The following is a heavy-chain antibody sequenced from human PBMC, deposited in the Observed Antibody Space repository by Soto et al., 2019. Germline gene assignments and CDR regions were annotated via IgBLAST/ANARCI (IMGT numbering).Heavy chain of an antibody. CDR2: IYHSGST. Sequence: SETLSLTCAVSGGSISSGGYSWSWIRQPPGKGLEWIGYIYHSGSTYYNPSLKSRVTISVDRSKNQFSLKLSSVTAADKAVYYCARGDGYDSFDFWGQGIQVTVSS. CDR3: ARGDGYDSFDF. D-gene: IGHD5-18*01. CDR1: GGSISSGGYS. J-gene: IGHJ4*02. V-gene: IGHV4-30-2*01.